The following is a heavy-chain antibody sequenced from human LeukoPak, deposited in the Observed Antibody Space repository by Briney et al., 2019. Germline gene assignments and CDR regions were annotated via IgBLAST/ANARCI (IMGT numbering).Heavy chain of an antibody. J-gene: IGHJ4*02. CDR2: ISWNSGSI. D-gene: IGHD1-7*01. CDR3: AKAGGNYDEYYFDY. V-gene: IGHV3-9*03. Sequence: GRSLRLSCAASGFTFDDYAMHWVRQAPGKGLEWVSGISWNSGSIGYADSVKGRFTISRDNAKNSLYLQMNSLRAEDMALYYCAKAGGNYDEYYFDYWGQGTLVTVSS. CDR1: GFTFDDYA.